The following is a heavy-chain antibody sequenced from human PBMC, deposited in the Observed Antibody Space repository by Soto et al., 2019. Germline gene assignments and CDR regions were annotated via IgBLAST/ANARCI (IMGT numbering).Heavy chain of an antibody. V-gene: IGHV1-46*01. Sequence: ASVKVSCKASGYTFTSYYMHWVRQAPGQGLEWMGIINPSGGSTSYAQKFQGRVTMTRDTSTSTVYMELSSLRSEDTAVYYCARGPELRLLWLGEFLNYYYYGMDVWGQGTAVTVSS. J-gene: IGHJ6*02. CDR3: ARGPELRLLWLGEFLNYYYYGMDV. CDR2: INPSGGST. D-gene: IGHD3-10*01. CDR1: GYTFTSYY.